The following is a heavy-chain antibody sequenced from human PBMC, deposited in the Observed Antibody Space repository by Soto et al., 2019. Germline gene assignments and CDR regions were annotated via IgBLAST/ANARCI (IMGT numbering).Heavy chain of an antibody. V-gene: IGHV1-69*13. CDR2: IIPIFGTA. CDR3: ARDYSSSSGVDY. Sequence: SVKFSCKASGGTFSSYAISWVRQAPGQGLEWMGGIIPIFGTANYAQKFQGRVTITADESTSTAYMELSSLRSEDTAVYYCARDYSSSSGVDYWGQGTLVTVSS. D-gene: IGHD2-2*01. J-gene: IGHJ4*02. CDR1: GGTFSSYA.